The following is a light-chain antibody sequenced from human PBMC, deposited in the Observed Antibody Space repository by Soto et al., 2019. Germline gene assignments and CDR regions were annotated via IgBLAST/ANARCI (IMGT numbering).Light chain of an antibody. V-gene: IGLV2-14*01. J-gene: IGLJ2*01. Sequence: QSALTQPASVSGSPGQSITISCIGTSSDIGGYNYVSWYQQHPGKAPKLIIYDVNNRPSGVSHRFSGSKSGNTASLTISGLQAEDEADYYCSSHTSSSTRVFGGGTQLTVL. CDR2: DVN. CDR1: SSDIGGYNY. CDR3: SSHTSSSTRV.